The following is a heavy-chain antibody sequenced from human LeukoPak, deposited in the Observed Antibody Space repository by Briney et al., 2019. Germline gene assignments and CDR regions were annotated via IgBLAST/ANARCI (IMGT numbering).Heavy chain of an antibody. CDR3: ARDPRYFDWTNDAFDI. CDR2: ISAYNGNT. V-gene: IGHV1-18*01. J-gene: IGHJ3*02. CDR1: GYTFTSYG. D-gene: IGHD3-9*01. Sequence: ASVKVSCKASGYTFTSYGISWVRQAPGQGLEWMGWISAYNGNTNYAQKFQGRVTITADKSTSTAYMELSSLRSEDTAVYYCARDPRYFDWTNDAFDIWGQGTMVTVSS.